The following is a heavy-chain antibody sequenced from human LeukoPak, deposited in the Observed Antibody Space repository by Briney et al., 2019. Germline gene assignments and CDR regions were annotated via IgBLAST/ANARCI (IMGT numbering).Heavy chain of an antibody. CDR3: ARDLSNGYCSSTSCYTEDY. V-gene: IGHV1-2*04. CDR2: INPNSGGT. CDR1: GYTFTGYY. J-gene: IGHJ4*02. D-gene: IGHD2-2*02. Sequence: ASVKVSCKASGYTFTGYYMHWVRQAPGQGLEWMGWINPNSGGTNYAQKFQGWVTMARDTSISTAYMELSRLRSDDTAVYYCARDLSNGYCSSTSCYTEDYWGQGTLVTVSS.